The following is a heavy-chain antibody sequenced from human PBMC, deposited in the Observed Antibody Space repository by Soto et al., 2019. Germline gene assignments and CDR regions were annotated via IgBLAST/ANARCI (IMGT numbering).Heavy chain of an antibody. Sequence: GGSLRLSCAASGFTFDDYTMHWVRQAPGKGLEWVSLISWDGGSTYYADSVKGRFTISRDNSKNSLYLQMNSLRTEDTALYYCAKEVLWLRSGYGMDVWGQGTTVTVSS. J-gene: IGHJ6*02. V-gene: IGHV3-43*01. CDR3: AKEVLWLRSGYGMDV. CDR2: ISWDGGST. CDR1: GFTFDDYT. D-gene: IGHD5-18*01.